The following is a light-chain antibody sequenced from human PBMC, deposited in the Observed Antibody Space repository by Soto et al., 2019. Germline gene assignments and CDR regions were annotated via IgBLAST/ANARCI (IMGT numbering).Light chain of an antibody. CDR3: QQY. CDR1: QTISMW. CDR2: AAS. Sequence: DIQKTQSPSTLSASVGDRVTIPCRASQTISMWFAWYQQKPGKARKLLMYAASTLHSGVSSRFNGSGSGTEFTLTVTSLQPEDFATYFCQQYFGQGTNV. V-gene: IGKV1-5*01. J-gene: IGKJ1*01.